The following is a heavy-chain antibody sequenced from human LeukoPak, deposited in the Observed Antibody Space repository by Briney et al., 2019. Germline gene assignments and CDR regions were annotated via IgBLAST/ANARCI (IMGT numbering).Heavy chain of an antibody. CDR1: GGSISSGSYY. CDR2: IYTSGST. CDR3: ARVDGSCSGGSCPSGNWFDP. V-gene: IGHV4-61*02. D-gene: IGHD2-15*01. J-gene: IGHJ5*02. Sequence: SQTLSLTCTVSGGSISSGSYYWSWIRQPAGKGLEWIGRIYTSGSTNYNPSLKSRVTISVDTSKNQFSLKLTSVTAADTAVYYCARVDGSCSGGSCPSGNWFDPWGQGTLVTVSS.